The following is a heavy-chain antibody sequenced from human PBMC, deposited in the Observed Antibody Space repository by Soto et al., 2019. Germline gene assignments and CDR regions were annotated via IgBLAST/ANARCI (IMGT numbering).Heavy chain of an antibody. Sequence: QVQLVQSGAEVKKPGSSVKVSCKASGGTFSSYAISWVRQAPGQGLEWMGGIIPIFGTANYAQKFQGRVTITADESTSTAYMERSSLRSEDTAVYYCARDRPSIVGATHFDYWGQGTLVTVSS. D-gene: IGHD1-26*01. J-gene: IGHJ4*02. V-gene: IGHV1-69*01. CDR3: ARDRPSIVGATHFDY. CDR1: GGTFSSYA. CDR2: IIPIFGTA.